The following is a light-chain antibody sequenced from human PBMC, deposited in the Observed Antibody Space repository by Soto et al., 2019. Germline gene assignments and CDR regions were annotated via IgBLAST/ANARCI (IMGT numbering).Light chain of an antibody. Sequence: EIVLTQSPGTLSLSPGERATLSCRASQSLYNSFLAWYQQKPGQTPRLLINAVSNRATGVPDRFSGSGSGTDFTLTISSLEPEDFAVYYCQQYGSPPHTFGQGTKVEI. J-gene: IGKJ2*01. CDR2: AVS. CDR1: QSLYNSF. CDR3: QQYGSPPHT. V-gene: IGKV3-20*01.